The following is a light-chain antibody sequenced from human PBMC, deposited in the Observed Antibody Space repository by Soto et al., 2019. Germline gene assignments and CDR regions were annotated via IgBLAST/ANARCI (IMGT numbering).Light chain of an antibody. J-gene: IGKJ1*01. CDR2: GAS. CDR3: KQYGRA. V-gene: IGKV3-20*01. CDR1: QSVSSSY. Sequence: EIVLTQSPGTLSLSPGERATLSCRASQSVSSSYLAWYQQKPGQAPRLLIYGASSRATGIPDRFSGSGSGTDFTLTISRLEPEDFAVYYCKQYGRALGQGTKVDIK.